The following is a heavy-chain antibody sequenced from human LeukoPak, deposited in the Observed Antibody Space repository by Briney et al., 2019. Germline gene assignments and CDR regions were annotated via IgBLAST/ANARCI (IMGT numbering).Heavy chain of an antibody. V-gene: IGHV3-7*01. Sequence: GGSLRLSCAASGFIVSNYCMGWFGKAPGKGLGGGANIRKDASETYYVDSVRGRFSISRDNAKNSLFLQMNSLRAEDTAVYYCATDPSGPSDSSGWYYFDNWGQGTLVTVSS. CDR1: GFIVSNYC. CDR3: ATDPSGPSDSSGWYYFDN. J-gene: IGHJ4*02. D-gene: IGHD6-19*01. CDR2: IRKDASET.